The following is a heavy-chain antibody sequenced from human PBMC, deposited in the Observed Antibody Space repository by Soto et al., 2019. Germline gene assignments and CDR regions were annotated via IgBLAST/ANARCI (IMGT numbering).Heavy chain of an antibody. D-gene: IGHD6-6*01. CDR1: GGSISSYY. J-gene: IGHJ6*03. CDR2: IYYSGST. CDR3: ARVSGIAARPDPNVGDYYYYYYMDV. V-gene: IGHV4-59*01. Sequence: LETLSLTCTVSGGSISSYYWSWIRQPPGKGLEWIGYIYYSGSTNYNPSLKSRVTISVDTSKNQFSLKLSSVTAADTAVYYCARVSGIAARPDPNVGDYYYYYYMDVWGKGTTVTVSS.